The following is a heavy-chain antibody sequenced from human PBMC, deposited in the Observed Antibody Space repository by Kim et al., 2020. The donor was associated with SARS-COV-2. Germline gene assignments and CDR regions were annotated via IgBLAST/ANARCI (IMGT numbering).Heavy chain of an antibody. CDR2: ISYDGSNK. CDR1: GFTFSSYG. CDR3: AKDRGIVVVTAIGH. J-gene: IGHJ4*02. D-gene: IGHD2-21*02. Sequence: GGSLRLSCAASGFTFSSYGMHWVRQAPGKGLEWVAVISYDGSNKYYADSVKGRFTISRDNSKNTLYLQMNSLRAEDTAVYYCAKDRGIVVVTAIGHWGQGTLVTVSS. V-gene: IGHV3-30*18.